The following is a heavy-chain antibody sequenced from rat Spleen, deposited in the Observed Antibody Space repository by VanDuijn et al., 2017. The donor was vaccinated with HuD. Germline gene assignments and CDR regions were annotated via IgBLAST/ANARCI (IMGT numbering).Heavy chain of an antibody. CDR2: ISTGGGNT. J-gene: IGHJ1*01. Sequence: EVQLVESGGGLVQPGGSLRLSCAASGFTFSNYDMAWVRQAPTKGLEWVASISTGGGNTYYRDSVKGRFTISRDNAKSTLYLQMDSLKSEDTATYYCARHPSMYWYFDFWGPGTMVTVSS. V-gene: IGHV5S23*01. CDR1: GFTFSNYD. CDR3: ARHPSMYWYFDF.